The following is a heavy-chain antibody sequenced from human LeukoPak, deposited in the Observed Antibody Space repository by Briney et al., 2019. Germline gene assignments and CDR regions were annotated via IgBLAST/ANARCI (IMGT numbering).Heavy chain of an antibody. CDR3: AKAVPGYCSSTSCHDY. CDR1: GFPFSSYG. Sequence: GGSLRLSCAASGFPFSSYGMHWVRQAPGRGLEWVAIIWYDGSNKYYADSVKGRFTISRDNSKNTLYLQMNSLRAEDTAVYYCAKAVPGYCSSTSCHDYWGQGTLVTVSS. CDR2: IWYDGSNK. D-gene: IGHD2-2*01. J-gene: IGHJ4*02. V-gene: IGHV3-30*02.